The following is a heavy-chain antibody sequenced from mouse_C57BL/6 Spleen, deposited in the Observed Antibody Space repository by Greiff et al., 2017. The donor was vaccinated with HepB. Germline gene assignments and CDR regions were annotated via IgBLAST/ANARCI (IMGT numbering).Heavy chain of an antibody. CDR2: IYPGDGDT. J-gene: IGHJ2*01. CDR3: ARCDYDGGY. V-gene: IGHV1-80*01. Sequence: VQLQQSGAELVKPGASVKISCKASGYAFSSYWMHWVKQRPGKGLEWIGQIYPGDGDTNYTGKFKGKATLTADKSSSTAYMQLSSLTSEDSAVYFCARCDYDGGYWGQGTPLTVSS. D-gene: IGHD2-4*01. CDR1: GYAFSSYW.